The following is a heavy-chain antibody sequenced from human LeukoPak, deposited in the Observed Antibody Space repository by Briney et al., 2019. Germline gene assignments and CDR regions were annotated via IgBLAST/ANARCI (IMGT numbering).Heavy chain of an antibody. V-gene: IGHV3-66*01. J-gene: IGHJ4*02. CDR3: AREPYYYDSSGYGDY. D-gene: IGHD3-22*01. CDR1: GFTVSSNY. CDR2: IYSGGST. Sequence: GGSLRLSCAASGFTVSSNYMSWVRQAPGKGLEWVSVIYSGGSTYYADSVKGRFTISRHNSKNTLYLQMNSLRAEDTAVYYCAREPYYYDSSGYGDYWGQGTLVTVSS.